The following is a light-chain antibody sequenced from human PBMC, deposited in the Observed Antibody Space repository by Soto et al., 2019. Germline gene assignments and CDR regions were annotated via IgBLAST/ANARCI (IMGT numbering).Light chain of an antibody. V-gene: IGKV4-1*01. CDR2: WAS. J-gene: IGKJ4*01. CDR1: QSVLYSSNNKNY. Sequence: SCKSSQSVLYSSNNKNYLAWYQQKPGQPPKLLIYWASTRESGVPDRFSGSGSGTDFTLTISSLQAEDVAVYYCQQYYSTLTFGGGTKVEIK. CDR3: QQYYSTLT.